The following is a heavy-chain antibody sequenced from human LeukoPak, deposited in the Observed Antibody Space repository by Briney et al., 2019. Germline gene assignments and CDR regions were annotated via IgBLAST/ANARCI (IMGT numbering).Heavy chain of an antibody. D-gene: IGHD3-22*01. V-gene: IGHV4-59*01. CDR1: GGSISSYY. Sequence: SETLSLTCTVSGGSISSYYWSWIRQPPGKGLEWIGYIYYSGSTNYNPSLKSRVTISVDTSKNQFSLKLSTVTAADTAVYYCARERRGSSGYLWYFDLWGRGTLVTVSS. CDR2: IYYSGST. CDR3: ARERRGSSGYLWYFDL. J-gene: IGHJ2*01.